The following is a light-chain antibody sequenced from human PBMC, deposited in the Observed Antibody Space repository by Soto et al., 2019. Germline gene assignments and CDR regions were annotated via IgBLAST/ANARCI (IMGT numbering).Light chain of an antibody. CDR2: GNS. Sequence: QSVLTQPPSVSGAPGQRVTISCTGSSSNIGAGYDVHWYQQLPGTAPKLLIYGNSNRPSGVPDRFSGSKSGTSAFLAITGLQAEDEADYYCQSYDSSLVRVVFGGGTKLTVL. CDR3: QSYDSSLVRVV. J-gene: IGLJ2*01. CDR1: SSNIGAGYD. V-gene: IGLV1-40*01.